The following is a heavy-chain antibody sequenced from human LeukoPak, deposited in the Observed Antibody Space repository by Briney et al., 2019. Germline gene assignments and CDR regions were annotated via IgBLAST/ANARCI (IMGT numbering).Heavy chain of an antibody. D-gene: IGHD1-26*01. CDR1: GFIVNNKY. V-gene: IGHV3-21*06. J-gene: IGHJ6*03. CDR3: ARDPYSGSYGPYYYYYMDV. Sequence: PGGSLRLSCAASGFIVNNKYMNWVRQAPGKGPEWVSSITSSSSYIYYADSVKGRFTISRDNAKNSLYLQMDSLRVEDTAVYYCARDPYSGSYGPYYYYYMDVWGEGTTVTISS. CDR2: ITSSSSYI.